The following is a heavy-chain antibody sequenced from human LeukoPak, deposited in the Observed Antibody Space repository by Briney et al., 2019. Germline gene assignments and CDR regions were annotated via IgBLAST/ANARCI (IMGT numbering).Heavy chain of an antibody. CDR2: INGNSGGT. D-gene: IGHD2-15*01. J-gene: IGHJ3*02. CDR3: ARVRDNAFDI. V-gene: IGHV1-2*02. Sequence: ASVKVSCKASGYTVTGYYMHWVRQAPGQGLEWMGWINGNSGGTNYAQKFQGRVTMTRDTSISTAYMEVSRVTSDDTAVYYCARVRDNAFDIWGQGTMVTVSS. CDR1: GYTVTGYY.